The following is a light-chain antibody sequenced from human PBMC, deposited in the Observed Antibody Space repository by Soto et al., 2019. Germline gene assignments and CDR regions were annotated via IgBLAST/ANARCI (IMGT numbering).Light chain of an antibody. V-gene: IGKV3-11*01. CDR3: QHRSTWPPEVT. CDR2: DAS. J-gene: IGKJ3*01. CDR1: QSVRSS. Sequence: EIVLTQSPDTLSLSPGERATLSCRASQSVRSSLAWYQQKPGQAPRLLIYDASNRATGIPARFSGSGSGTDFTLTISRLEPEHFPVYYCQHRSTWPPEVTFGPGTKVDIK.